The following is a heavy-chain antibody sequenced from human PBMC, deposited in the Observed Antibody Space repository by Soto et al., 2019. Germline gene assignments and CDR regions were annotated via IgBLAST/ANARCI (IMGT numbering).Heavy chain of an antibody. Sequence: EVHLVESGGGLVQPGGSLRLSCAGSGFTFSTYWMHWVRQVPGKGLVWVSRINSDGSTTSYADSVKGRFTISRDNAKDKLYLQMNSLRAEDTAVYYCARVGQGRYYFDYWGQGTLVTVPS. CDR1: GFTFSTYW. CDR2: INSDGSTT. CDR3: ARVGQGRYYFDY. J-gene: IGHJ4*02. V-gene: IGHV3-74*01.